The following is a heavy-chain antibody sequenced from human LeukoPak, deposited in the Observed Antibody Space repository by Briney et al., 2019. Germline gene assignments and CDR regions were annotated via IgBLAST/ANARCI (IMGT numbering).Heavy chain of an antibody. CDR2: IWYDGSNK. Sequence: GRSLRLSCAASGFTFSSYGMHWVRQAPGKGLEWVAVIWYDGSNKYYADSVKGRFTISRDNSKNTLYLQMNSLRAEDTAVYYCAKEGVGGMVVTAMNYYYYYMDVWGKGTTVTVSS. J-gene: IGHJ6*03. CDR1: GFTFSSYG. D-gene: IGHD2-21*02. V-gene: IGHV3-33*06. CDR3: AKEGVGGMVVTAMNYYYYYMDV.